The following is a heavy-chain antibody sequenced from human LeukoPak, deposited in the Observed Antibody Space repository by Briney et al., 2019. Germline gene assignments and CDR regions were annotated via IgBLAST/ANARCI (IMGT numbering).Heavy chain of an antibody. Sequence: GASVKVSCKASGYTFTGYYMHWVRQAPGQGLEWMGWINPNSGGTNYAQKFQGWVTMTRDTSISTAYKELSSLRSEDTAVYYCARGEIITMIVVDLFDYWGQGTLVTVSS. J-gene: IGHJ4*02. CDR1: GYTFTGYY. D-gene: IGHD3-22*01. V-gene: IGHV1-2*04. CDR2: INPNSGGT. CDR3: ARGEIITMIVVDLFDY.